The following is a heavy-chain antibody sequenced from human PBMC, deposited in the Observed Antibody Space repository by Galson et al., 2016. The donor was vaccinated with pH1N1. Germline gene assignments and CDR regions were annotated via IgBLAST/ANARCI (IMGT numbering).Heavy chain of an antibody. V-gene: IGHV2-5*02. CDR3: AHREVMITNAFDF. Sequence: LVKPTQTLTLTCPFSGFSPHSSAVGVGWVRQPPGKALEWLALIYWDDDKRYSPSLKTRLTINKDTSKNQVVLMMTNMDPVDTATYYCAHREVMITNAFDFWGQGTMVTVSS. J-gene: IGHJ3*01. D-gene: IGHD3-16*01. CDR1: GFSPHSSAVG. CDR2: IYWDDDK.